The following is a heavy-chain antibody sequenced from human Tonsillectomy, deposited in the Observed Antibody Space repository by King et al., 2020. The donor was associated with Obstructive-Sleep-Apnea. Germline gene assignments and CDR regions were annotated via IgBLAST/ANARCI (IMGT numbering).Heavy chain of an antibody. D-gene: IGHD5-12*01. CDR1: GFTFSSYG. CDR3: AKGYSGCDYAFDL. V-gene: IGHV3-30*18. J-gene: IGHJ3*01. CDR2: ISYDGSNK. Sequence: VQLVQSGGGVVQPGTSLRLSCAASGFTFSSYGMHWVRQAPGKGLEWVAGISYDGSNKYYADSVKGRFTISRENSKNTLYLQMNSLRGEDTAVYFCAKGYSGCDYAFDLWGQGTMDTVSS.